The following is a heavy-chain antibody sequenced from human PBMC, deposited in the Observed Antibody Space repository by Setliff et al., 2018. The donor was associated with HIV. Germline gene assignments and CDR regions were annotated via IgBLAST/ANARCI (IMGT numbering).Heavy chain of an antibody. CDR3: AREGGQGYSGSGSFYHRNFDL. J-gene: IGHJ2*01. Sequence: PSETLSLTCAVYGGSLSGYYWSWVRQSPGRGLERIGEINQSGNTNFNPSLKSRLIISVDTSKSQFSLKLTSVTAADTALYYCAREGGQGYSGSGSFYHRNFDLWGRGTLVTVSS. D-gene: IGHD3-10*01. V-gene: IGHV4-34*01. CDR2: INQSGNT. CDR1: GGSLSGYY.